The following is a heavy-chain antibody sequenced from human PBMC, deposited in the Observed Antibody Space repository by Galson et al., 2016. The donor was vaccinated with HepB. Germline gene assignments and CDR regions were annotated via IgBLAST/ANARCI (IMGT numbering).Heavy chain of an antibody. Sequence: SLRLSCAASGFTFSSYGMHWVRKAPGKGLEWVAVICYDGSNEHSADSVKGRFTIYRDNSKSTLYLQMKSLRAEDTAVYYCAKDEEPYKRNPLTLDYWGQGTLVTVSS. D-gene: IGHD1-14*01. CDR2: ICYDGSNE. V-gene: IGHV3-33*06. CDR1: GFTFSSYG. J-gene: IGHJ4*02. CDR3: AKDEEPYKRNPLTLDY.